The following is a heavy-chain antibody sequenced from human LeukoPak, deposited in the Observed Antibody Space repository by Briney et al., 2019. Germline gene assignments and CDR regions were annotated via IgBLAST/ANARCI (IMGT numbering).Heavy chain of an antibody. CDR1: AVFTFCDYW. CDR3: VSGIGWLPDY. V-gene: IGHV3-7*03. J-gene: IGHJ4*02. D-gene: IGHD6-19*01. Sequence: GGSLRLSCAASAVFTFCDYWMNWVRQAPGKGLEWVAIIKQDGREKLYVDSVKGRFTISRDNAKSSLYLQMNCLRAEDTAVYYCVSGIGWLPDYWGQGTLVTVSS. CDR2: IKQDGREK.